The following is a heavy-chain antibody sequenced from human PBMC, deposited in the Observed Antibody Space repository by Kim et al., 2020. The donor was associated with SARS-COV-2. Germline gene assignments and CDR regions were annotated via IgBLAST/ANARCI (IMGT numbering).Heavy chain of an antibody. J-gene: IGHJ5*01. D-gene: IGHD3-9*01. CDR2: ISVSGHGT. V-gene: IGHV3-23*01. CDR3: AKVFWDTPGHVDPFDS. Sequence: GGSLRLSCAASGFTFSSHAMSWVRQAPGKGLEWVSTISVSGHGTYNEDSVQGRFTISRDNSNSALYLQLNSLTAEDTAIYYCAKVFWDTPGHVDPFDSW. CDR1: GFTFSSHA.